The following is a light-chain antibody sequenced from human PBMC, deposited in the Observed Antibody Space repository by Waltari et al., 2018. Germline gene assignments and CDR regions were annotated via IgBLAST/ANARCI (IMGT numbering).Light chain of an antibody. CDR2: GAS. CDR1: QSVSSSN. CDR3: QQYGSSPWT. Sequence: EIVLTQSPGTPSLSPGERATLSCRASQSVSSSNLAWYQQKPGQTPRVLIHGASNRATGIPDRFSGSGSGTDFTLTISRLEPEDFAVYYCQQYGSSPWTFGQGTKVEIK. J-gene: IGKJ1*01. V-gene: IGKV3-20*01.